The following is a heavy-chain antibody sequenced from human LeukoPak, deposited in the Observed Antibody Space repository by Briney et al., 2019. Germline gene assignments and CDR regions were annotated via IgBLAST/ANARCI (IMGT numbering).Heavy chain of an antibody. V-gene: IGHV1-2*02. J-gene: IGHJ4*02. CDR2: INPNSGGT. CDR1: GYTFTGHY. D-gene: IGHD6-6*01. CDR3: ASQSSSSPDFDY. Sequence: ASVKVSCKASGYTFTGHYIHWVRQAPGQGLEWMGWINPNSGGTNYAQKFQGRVTMTRDTSISTAYMELSRLRSDDTAVYYCASQSSSSPDFDYWGQGTLVTVSS.